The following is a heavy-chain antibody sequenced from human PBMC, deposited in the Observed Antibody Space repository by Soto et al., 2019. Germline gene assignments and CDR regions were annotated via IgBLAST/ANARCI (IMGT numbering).Heavy chain of an antibody. D-gene: IGHD3-22*01. Sequence: GGSLRLSCVASGFTFSSYGLHLVRQAQGKGLEWVAVISYDGSNKYYADSVKGRFTISRDNSKNTLYLQMNSLRAEDTAVYYCAKAYDSSGPPAFDIWGQGTMVTFSS. CDR1: GFTFSSYG. J-gene: IGHJ3*02. V-gene: IGHV3-30*18. CDR2: ISYDGSNK. CDR3: AKAYDSSGPPAFDI.